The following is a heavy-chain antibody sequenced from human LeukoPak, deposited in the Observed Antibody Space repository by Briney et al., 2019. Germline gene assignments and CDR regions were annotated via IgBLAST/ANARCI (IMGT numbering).Heavy chain of an antibody. CDR2: ISWNSGSI. J-gene: IGHJ3*02. D-gene: IGHD2-8*02. CDR1: GFTFDDYA. V-gene: IGHV3-9*03. Sequence: GRSLRLSCAASGFTFDDYAMHWVRQAPGKGLEWVSGISWNSGSIGYADSVKGRFTISRDNAKNSLYLQMNSLRAEDMALYYCAKDEFVASDFTGAFDIWGQGTLVTVSS. CDR3: AKDEFVASDFTGAFDI.